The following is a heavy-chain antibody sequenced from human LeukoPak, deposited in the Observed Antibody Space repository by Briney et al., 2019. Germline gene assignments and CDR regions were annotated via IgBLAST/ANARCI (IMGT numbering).Heavy chain of an antibody. CDR3: ARDAGHSGYDLLDY. D-gene: IGHD5-12*01. Sequence: GGSLRLSCADSGFTFSSYWMNWVRQVPGEGLEWVATIKHDGTEKYYADFVKGRFTISRDNAKNSLFLQMDGLRAEDTAVYYCARDAGHSGYDLLDYWGQGTLVTVSS. CDR2: IKHDGTEK. CDR1: GFTFSSYW. J-gene: IGHJ4*02. V-gene: IGHV3-7*01.